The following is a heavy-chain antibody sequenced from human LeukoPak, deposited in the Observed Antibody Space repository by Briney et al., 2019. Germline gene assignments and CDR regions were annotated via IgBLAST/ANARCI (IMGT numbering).Heavy chain of an antibody. CDR2: ISGSGGST. D-gene: IGHD3-16*01. CDR1: GFTFSSYA. J-gene: IGHJ6*02. V-gene: IGHV3-23*01. Sequence: GGSLRLSCAASGFTFSSYAMSWVRQAPGKGLEWVSTISGSGGSTYYADSVKGRFTISRDNSKNTLYLQMNSLRAEDTAVYYCARGPIYLWLYYGMDVWGQGTTVIVSS. CDR3: ARGPIYLWLYYGMDV.